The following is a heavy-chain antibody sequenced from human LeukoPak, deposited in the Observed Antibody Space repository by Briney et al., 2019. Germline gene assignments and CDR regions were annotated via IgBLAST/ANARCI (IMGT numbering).Heavy chain of an antibody. D-gene: IGHD6-6*01. J-gene: IGHJ6*03. Sequence: GGSLRLSCEASGFTFTTYSMTWVRQAPGKGLEWVSIISSGSSAIFSADALKGRFTISRDDAKNLLYLDMNSLRAEDTAVYYCAKGSVMGDGSSIWYYYYYYMDVWGKGTTVTVSS. CDR2: ISSGSSAI. CDR1: GFTFTTYS. CDR3: AKGSVMGDGSSIWYYYYYYMDV. V-gene: IGHV3-21*01.